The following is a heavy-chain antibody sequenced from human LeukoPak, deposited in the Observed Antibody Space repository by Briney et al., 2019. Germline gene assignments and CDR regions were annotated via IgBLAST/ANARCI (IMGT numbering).Heavy chain of an antibody. D-gene: IGHD2-21*02. Sequence: GGSLRLSCAASGFTFSSYGMHWVRQAPGKGLEWVAVIWYDGSNKYYADSVKGRFTISRDNSKNTLYLQMNSLRAEDTAVYYCARDSRGGDCYFWFDPWGQGTLVTVSS. CDR3: ARDSRGGDCYFWFDP. V-gene: IGHV3-33*01. CDR2: IWYDGSNK. J-gene: IGHJ5*02. CDR1: GFTFSSYG.